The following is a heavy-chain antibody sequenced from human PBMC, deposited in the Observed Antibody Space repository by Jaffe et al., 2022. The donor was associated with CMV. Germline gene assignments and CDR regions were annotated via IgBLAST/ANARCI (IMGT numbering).Heavy chain of an antibody. CDR2: IYYSGST. Sequence: QLQLQESGPGLVKPSETLSLTCTVSIGSISATSFYWGWIRQPPGKGLEWIGNIYYSGSTYYNPSLESRVTISVDTSKNQFSLKLSSVTAADTAIYYCARINRGYFDPFDIWGQGTMITVSS. V-gene: IGHV4-39*01. D-gene: IGHD5-12*01. CDR1: IGSISATSFY. CDR3: ARINRGYFDPFDI. J-gene: IGHJ3*02.